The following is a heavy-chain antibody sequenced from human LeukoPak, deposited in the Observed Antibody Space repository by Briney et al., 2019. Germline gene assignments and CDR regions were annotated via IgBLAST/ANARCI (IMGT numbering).Heavy chain of an antibody. CDR3: ARVGLRVGATAGRYYYYYYYMDV. CDR2: ISSSSSYI. V-gene: IGHV3-21*01. D-gene: IGHD1-26*01. J-gene: IGHJ6*03. CDR1: GFTFSSYS. Sequence: GGSLRLSCAASGFTFSSYSMNWVHQAPGEGLEWVSSISSSSSYIYYADSVKGRFTISRDNAKNSLYLQMNSLRAEDTAVYYCARVGLRVGATAGRYYYYYYYMDVWGKGTTVTVSS.